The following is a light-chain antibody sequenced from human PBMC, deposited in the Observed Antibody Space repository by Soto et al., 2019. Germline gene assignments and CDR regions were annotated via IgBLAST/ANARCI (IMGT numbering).Light chain of an antibody. CDR2: PNN. CDR3: QSCDNTLSGCF. CDR1: SSNIGADSD. Sequence: QSVLTQPPSVSAAPGQRVTISCTGSSSNIGADSDVHWYQQLPGTAPKLLISPNNNRPSGVPDRFSGSKSGTSASLAITGLQAEDEADYYCQSCDNTLSGCFFXSGTKVTVL. V-gene: IGLV1-40*01. J-gene: IGLJ1*01.